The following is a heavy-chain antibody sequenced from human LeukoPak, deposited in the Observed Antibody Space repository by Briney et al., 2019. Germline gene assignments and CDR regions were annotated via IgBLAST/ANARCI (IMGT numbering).Heavy chain of an antibody. D-gene: IGHD3/OR15-3a*01. J-gene: IGHJ6*03. CDR1: GYTFTSYG. CDR2: MNPNSGNT. Sequence: ASVKVSCKASGYTFTSYGISWVRQATGQGLEWMGWMNPNSGNTGYAQNFQGRVTMTKNTSITTAYMELSSLRSEDTAVYYCARALSWTSQSYYYMDVWGKGTTVTVSS. V-gene: IGHV1-8*02. CDR3: ARALSWTSQSYYYMDV.